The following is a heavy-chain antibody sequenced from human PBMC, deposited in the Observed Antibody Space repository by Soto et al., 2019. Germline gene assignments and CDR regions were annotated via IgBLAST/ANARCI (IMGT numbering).Heavy chain of an antibody. D-gene: IGHD5-18*01. J-gene: IGHJ4*02. V-gene: IGHV1-3*01. CDR3: ASVDTAMVGNDY. Sequence: ASVKVSCKASGYTFTSYAMHWVRQAPGQRLKWIGWINAGNGNTKYSQNFQGRVTITRDTSASTAYLELSSLSSEDTAVYYCASVDTAMVGNDYWGQGTLVTVSS. CDR1: GYTFTSYA. CDR2: INAGNGNT.